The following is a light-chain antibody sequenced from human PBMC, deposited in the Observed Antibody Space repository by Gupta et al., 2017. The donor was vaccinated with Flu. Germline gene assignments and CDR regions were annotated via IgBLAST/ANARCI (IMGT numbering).Light chain of an antibody. CDR1: NIATKT. CDR3: QVWDSSSDRGV. CDR2: DDS. Sequence: GQTARITCGGNNIATKTVHWYQQKPGQAPVLVVNDDSDRPSGIPERFSGSNSGNTATLTISRVEVGDEADYYCQVWDSSSDRGVFGGGTKLTVL. J-gene: IGLJ3*02. V-gene: IGLV3-21*02.